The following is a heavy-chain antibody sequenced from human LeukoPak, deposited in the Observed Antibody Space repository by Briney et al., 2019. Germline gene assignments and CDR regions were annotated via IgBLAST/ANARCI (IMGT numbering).Heavy chain of an antibody. CDR3: AKGANDFWSGYFGAFWFDP. V-gene: IGHV3-23*01. CDR1: GFTFNNYA. J-gene: IGHJ5*02. CDR2: ISGSGGST. D-gene: IGHD3-3*01. Sequence: PGGSLRLSCVASGFTFNNYAMSWVRQTPGKGLEWVSAISGSGGSTYYADSVKGRFTISRDNSKNTLYLQMNSLRAEDTAVYYCAKGANDFWSGYFGAFWFDPWGQGTLVTVSS.